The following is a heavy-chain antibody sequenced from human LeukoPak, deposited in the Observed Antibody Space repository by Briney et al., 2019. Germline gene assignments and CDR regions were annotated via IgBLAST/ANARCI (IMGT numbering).Heavy chain of an antibody. D-gene: IGHD1-14*01. CDR3: ASGSGYFFNY. J-gene: IGHJ4*01. CDR2: IYSTVST. V-gene: IGHV4-39*02. CDR1: GASISRINYY. Sequence: KSSETLSLTCTVCGASISRINYYWGWIRQPPGKGLEWLGTIYSTVSTYYNASLKSRVTISVDTSKNHFSLKLSSVTAADTAAYYCASGSGYFFNYWGQGTLVTVSS.